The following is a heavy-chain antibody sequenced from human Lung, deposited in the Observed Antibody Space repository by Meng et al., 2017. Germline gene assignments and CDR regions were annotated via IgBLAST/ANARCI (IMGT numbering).Heavy chain of an antibody. CDR1: GFTFSTAW. CDR3: SGHVDY. Sequence: EVQLVELGGCFVKPGVSLRLSCAASGFTFSTAWMTWVRQAPGKGLEWIGRMKSNVDGGTVDYAAAVKGRFFISRDDSENTFYLQMNSLKTEDTAVYYCSGHVDYWGHGTLVTVSS. V-gene: IGHV3-15*01. CDR2: MKSNVDGGTV. J-gene: IGHJ4*01.